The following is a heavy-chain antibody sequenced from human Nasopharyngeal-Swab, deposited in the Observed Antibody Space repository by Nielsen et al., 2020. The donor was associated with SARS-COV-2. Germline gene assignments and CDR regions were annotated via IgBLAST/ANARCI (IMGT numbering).Heavy chain of an antibody. V-gene: IGHV1-46*01. CDR1: GYTFTRYY. Sequence: ASVKVSCKASGYTFTRYYIHWVRPAPGQGLEWMGIINPSGGSTSYAQKFQGLVTMTRDTSTSTVYMELSSLRSEDTAVYYCAREMGYYGSGSYRPFDYWGQGTLVTVSS. CDR3: AREMGYYGSGSYRPFDY. CDR2: INPSGGST. J-gene: IGHJ4*02. D-gene: IGHD3-10*01.